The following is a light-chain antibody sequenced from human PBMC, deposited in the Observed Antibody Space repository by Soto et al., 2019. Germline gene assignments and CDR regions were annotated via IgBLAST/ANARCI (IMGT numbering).Light chain of an antibody. CDR1: ENIGGW. V-gene: IGKV1-5*03. CDR3: QQCKNYPPWT. CDR2: KAS. Sequence: DIQMTQSPSTLSASVGDRVTITCLASENIGGWLAWYQQKPGRAPKLLIYKASNLENGVPSRFSGSGSGTEFTLTISSLQPDDFATYYCQQCKNYPPWTFGQGT. J-gene: IGKJ1*01.